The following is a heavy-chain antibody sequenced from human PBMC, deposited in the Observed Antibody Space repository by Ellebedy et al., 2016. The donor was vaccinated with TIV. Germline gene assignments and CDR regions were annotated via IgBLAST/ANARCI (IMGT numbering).Heavy chain of an antibody. CDR3: AKGSSSGFNYDRVGFEY. CDR1: GFTFSSFA. J-gene: IGHJ4*02. D-gene: IGHD3-22*01. CDR2: ISADGANT. Sequence: GGSLRLSRAASGFTFSSFAMHWVRQAPGKGLEWLSVISADGANTFHAESVKGRFTISRDNSKNTLYVQLNRLTTEDTAVYFCAKGSSSGFNYDRVGFEYWGQGTLVTVSS. V-gene: IGHV3-23*01.